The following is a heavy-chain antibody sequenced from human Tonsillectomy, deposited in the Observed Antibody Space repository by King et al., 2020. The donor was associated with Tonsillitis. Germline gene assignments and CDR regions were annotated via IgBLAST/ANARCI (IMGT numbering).Heavy chain of an antibody. J-gene: IGHJ5*02. D-gene: IGHD3-22*01. Sequence: QLVQSGAEVKKPGASVKVSCKVSGSTLSELSIHWVRQAPGKGLEWMGGFDPEEGETIYAQKFQGRVTMTEDTSTDTAYMELSSLRSKDTAVYYCASRMLVVITDLGNWFDPWGHGTLVTVSS. CDR1: GSTLSELS. CDR2: FDPEEGET. V-gene: IGHV1-24*01. CDR3: ASRMLVVITDLGNWFDP.